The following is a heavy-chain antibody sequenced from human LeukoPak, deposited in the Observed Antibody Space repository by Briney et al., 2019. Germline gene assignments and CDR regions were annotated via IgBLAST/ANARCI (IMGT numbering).Heavy chain of an antibody. CDR2: INHSGST. CDR3: ASWSSGSYASNWFDP. D-gene: IGHD3-10*01. CDR1: GGSFSGYY. Sequence: PSETLSLTCAVYGGSFSGYYWSWIRQPPGKGLEWIGEINHSGSTYYNPSLKSRVTISVDTSKNQFSLKLSSVTAADTAVYYCASWSSGSYASNWFDPWGQGTLVTVSS. J-gene: IGHJ5*02. V-gene: IGHV4-34*01.